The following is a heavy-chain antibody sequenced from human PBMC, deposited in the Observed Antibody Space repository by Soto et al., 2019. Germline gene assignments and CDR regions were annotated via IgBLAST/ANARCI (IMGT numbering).Heavy chain of an antibody. D-gene: IGHD3-10*01. CDR1: GGSISSYY. V-gene: IGHV4-59*01. J-gene: IGHJ3*02. CDR3: ARDPAYDGSGIDGDAFDI. CDR2: IYYSGST. Sequence: QVQLQESGPGLVKPSETLSLTCTVSGGSISSYYWSWIRQPPGKGLEWIGYIYYSGSTNYNPSLTSRVTISVDTSKNQFSLKLSSVTAADTAVYYCARDPAYDGSGIDGDAFDIWGQGTMVAVSS.